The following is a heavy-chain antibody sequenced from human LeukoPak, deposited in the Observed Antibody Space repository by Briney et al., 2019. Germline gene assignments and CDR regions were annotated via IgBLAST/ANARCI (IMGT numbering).Heavy chain of an antibody. Sequence: GGSLRLACAASGFTFSSHWMHWVCQVPGKGLVWVSRINGDGGGTTYADSVKGRFTISRDNTKNTLYLQMNSLRAEDTAVYYCARGPRSANFLARDYCGQGTLVTVSS. J-gene: IGHJ4*02. CDR1: GFTFSSHW. D-gene: IGHD4/OR15-4a*01. V-gene: IGHV3-74*01. CDR2: INGDGGGT. CDR3: ARGPRSANFLARDY.